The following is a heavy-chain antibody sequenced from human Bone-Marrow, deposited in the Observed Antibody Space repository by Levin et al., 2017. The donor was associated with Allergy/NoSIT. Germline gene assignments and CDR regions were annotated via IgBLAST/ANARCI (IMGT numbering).Heavy chain of an antibody. V-gene: IGHV3-66*01. CDR1: GFSVSRNY. J-gene: IGHJ4*02. CDR3: AINGVGTAAGTP. D-gene: IGHD6-13*01. Sequence: PGGSLRLSCAASGFSVSRNYMSWVRQAPGKGLEWVSLIYSGGDTQYADSVKGRFTISRDNSRNTLYLQMNSLRGDDTAVYYCAINGVGTAAGTPWGQGTLVTVSS. CDR2: IYSGGDT.